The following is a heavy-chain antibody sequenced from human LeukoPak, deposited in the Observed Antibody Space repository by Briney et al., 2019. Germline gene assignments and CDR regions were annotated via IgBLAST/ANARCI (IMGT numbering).Heavy chain of an antibody. CDR3: ARGKRMTGYSSGWWGDY. D-gene: IGHD6-19*01. Sequence: ETLSLTCTVSGGSISSSSYYWGWIRQPPGKGLEWVSSISSSSSYIYYADSVKGRFTISRDNAKNSLYLQMNSLRAEDTAVYYCARGKRMTGYSSGWWGDYWGQGTLVTVSS. CDR2: ISSSSSYI. V-gene: IGHV3-21*01. CDR1: GGSISSSS. J-gene: IGHJ4*02.